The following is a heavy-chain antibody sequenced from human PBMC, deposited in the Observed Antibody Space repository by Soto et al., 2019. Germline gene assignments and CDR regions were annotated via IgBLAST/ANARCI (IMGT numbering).Heavy chain of an antibody. CDR2: IIPIFGTA. CDR1: GGTFSSYA. J-gene: IGHJ4*02. V-gene: IGHV1-69*05. CDR3: ARAPLGIRVAPDF. D-gene: IGHD3-3*01. Sequence: AASVKVSCKASGGTFSSYAISWVRQAPGQGLEWMGGIIPIFGTANYAQKFQGRVTVTTDESTSTTYMELSSLRSEDTAVYYCARAPLGIRVAPDFWGQGTLVTVS.